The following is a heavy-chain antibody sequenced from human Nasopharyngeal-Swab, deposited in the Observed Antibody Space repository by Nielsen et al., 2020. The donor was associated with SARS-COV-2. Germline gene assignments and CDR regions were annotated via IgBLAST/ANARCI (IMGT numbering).Heavy chain of an antibody. CDR1: GFSFNAFS. CDR2: ISNRATYI. CDR3: ATEKRYSDLYNGAFEDY. D-gene: IGHD5-12*01. Sequence: GGSLKISCAASGFSFNAFSMTWVRQAPGKGLEWVSSISNRATYIHYADSVKGRFTISRDNAKNLLYLQMNSLSAEDTALYYCATEKRYSDLYNGAFEDYWGQGTLVTVSS. V-gene: IGHV3-21*01. J-gene: IGHJ4*02.